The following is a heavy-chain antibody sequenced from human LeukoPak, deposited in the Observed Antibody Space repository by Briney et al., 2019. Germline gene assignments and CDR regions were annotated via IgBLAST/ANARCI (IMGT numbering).Heavy chain of an antibody. CDR3: AKGQVVPATILDY. V-gene: IGHV3-7*03. D-gene: IGHD2-2*01. CDR2: IKQDGSEK. J-gene: IGHJ4*02. CDR1: GFTFSSYW. Sequence: PGGSLRLSCAASGFTFSSYWMSWVRQAPGKGLEWVANIKQDGSEKYYVDSVKGRFTISRDNSKNSLYLQMNSLRTEDTALYYCAKGQVVPATILDYWGQGTLVTVSS.